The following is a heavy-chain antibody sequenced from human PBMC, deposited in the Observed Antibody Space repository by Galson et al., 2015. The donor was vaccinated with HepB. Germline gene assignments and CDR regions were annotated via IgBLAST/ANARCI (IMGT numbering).Heavy chain of an antibody. Sequence: SVKASCKASGYTFTGYYMHWVRQAPGQGLEWMGWINPNSGGTNYAQKFQGRVTMTRDTSISTAYMELSRLRSDDTAVYYCARATLEPTGKYYYYYMDVWGKGTTVTVSS. CDR2: INPNSGGT. CDR1: GYTFTGYY. D-gene: IGHD2-15*01. V-gene: IGHV1-2*02. CDR3: ARATLEPTGKYYYYYMDV. J-gene: IGHJ6*03.